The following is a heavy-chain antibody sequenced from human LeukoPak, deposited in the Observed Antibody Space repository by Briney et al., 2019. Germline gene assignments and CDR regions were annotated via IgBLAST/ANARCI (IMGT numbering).Heavy chain of an antibody. V-gene: IGHV3-7*01. CDR3: ARVGGVAGPDDAFDI. D-gene: IGHD6-19*01. Sequence: GGSLRLSCAASGFTFSSYWMGWVRQAPGKGLEWVANIKQDGSEKYYVDSVKGRFTISRDNAKNSLYLQMNSLRAEDTAVYYCARVGGVAGPDDAFDIWGQGTMVTVSS. CDR2: IKQDGSEK. J-gene: IGHJ3*02. CDR1: GFTFSSYW.